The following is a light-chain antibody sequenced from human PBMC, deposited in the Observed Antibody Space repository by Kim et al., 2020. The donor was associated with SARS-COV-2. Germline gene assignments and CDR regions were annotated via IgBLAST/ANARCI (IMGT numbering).Light chain of an antibody. CDR3: GTWDSSLSAYV. CDR2: DNN. V-gene: IGLV1-51*01. J-gene: IGLJ1*01. CDR1: SSNIGNNY. Sequence: GKKVTISCSGSSSNIGNNYVSWYQQLPRTAPKLLIYDNNKRPSGIPDRFSGSKSGTSATLGITGLQTGDEADYYCGTWDSSLSAYVFGTGTKVTVL.